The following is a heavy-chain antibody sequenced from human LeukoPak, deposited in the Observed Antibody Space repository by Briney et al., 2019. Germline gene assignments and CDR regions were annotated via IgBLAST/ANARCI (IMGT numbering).Heavy chain of an antibody. Sequence: SGGSLRLSCAASGFTFSSYSMNWVRQAPGKGLEWVSSISSSSSYIYYADSVKGRFTISRDNAKNSLYLQMNSLRAEDTAVYYCARRGIVATIGGNWFDPWGQGTLVTVSS. V-gene: IGHV3-21*01. CDR1: GFTFSSYS. D-gene: IGHD5-12*01. CDR2: ISSSSSYI. J-gene: IGHJ5*02. CDR3: ARRGIVATIGGNWFDP.